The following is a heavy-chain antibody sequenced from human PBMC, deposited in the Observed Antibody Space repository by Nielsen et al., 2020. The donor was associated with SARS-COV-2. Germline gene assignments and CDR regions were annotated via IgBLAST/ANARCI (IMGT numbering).Heavy chain of an antibody. CDR2: IIPIFGTA. J-gene: IGHJ5*02. D-gene: IGHD2-15*01. CDR1: GGTSSSYA. Sequence: SVKVSCKASGGTSSSYAISWVRQAPGQGLEWMGGIIPIFGTANYAQKFQGRVTITADESTSTAYMELSSLRSEDTAVYYCARSLGYCSGGSCYRQFLNWFDLWGQGTLVTVSS. CDR3: ARSLGYCSGGSCYRQFLNWFDL. V-gene: IGHV1-69*13.